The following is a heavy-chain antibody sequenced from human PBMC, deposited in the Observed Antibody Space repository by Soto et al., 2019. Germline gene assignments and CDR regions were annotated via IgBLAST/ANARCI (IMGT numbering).Heavy chain of an antibody. Sequence: EVQLLESGGGLVQPGGSLGLSCAASGFTFSTYAMSWVRQAPGKGLEWVSTISATDGGTYYAYSVTGRFTISRDNSKNKLSLQMNGVRADDTAVYYCANGESSGWPAFDYWGQGTLVTVSS. CDR2: ISATDGGT. CDR1: GFTFSTYA. V-gene: IGHV3-23*01. J-gene: IGHJ4*02. D-gene: IGHD6-19*01. CDR3: ANGESSGWPAFDY.